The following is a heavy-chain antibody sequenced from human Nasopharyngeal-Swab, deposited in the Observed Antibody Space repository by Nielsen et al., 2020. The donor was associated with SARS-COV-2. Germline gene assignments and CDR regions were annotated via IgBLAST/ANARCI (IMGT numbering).Heavy chain of an antibody. CDR3: ARDDSSNYDFWSGYYTSFDY. Sequence: ASVKVSCKASGYTVTSYGISWVRQAPGQGLEWMGWISAYNGNTNYAQKLQGRVTMTTDTSTSTAYMELRSLRSADTAVYYCARDDSSNYDFWSGYYTSFDYWGQGTLVTVSS. D-gene: IGHD3-3*01. CDR1: GYTVTSYG. CDR2: ISAYNGNT. V-gene: IGHV1-18*01. J-gene: IGHJ4*02.